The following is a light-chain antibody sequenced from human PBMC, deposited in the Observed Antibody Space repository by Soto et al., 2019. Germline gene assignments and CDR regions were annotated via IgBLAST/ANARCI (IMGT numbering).Light chain of an antibody. CDR2: SNN. CDR1: NSNIGSYA. Sequence: QSVLTQPPSVSGTPGQRVTISCSGSNSNIGSYAVSWYQQLPGTAPKSLIYSNNQRPSGVPDRISGSKSGTSASLAISGLQSEDEAEYYCAAWDDSLRGRVFGGGTKLTVL. J-gene: IGLJ2*01. CDR3: AAWDDSLRGRV. V-gene: IGLV1-44*01.